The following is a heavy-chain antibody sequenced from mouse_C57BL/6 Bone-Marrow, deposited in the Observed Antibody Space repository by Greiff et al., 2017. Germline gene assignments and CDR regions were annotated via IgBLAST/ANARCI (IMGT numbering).Heavy chain of an antibody. D-gene: IGHD1-1*01. Sequence: EVQLQQSGPELVKPGASVKISCKASGYTFTDYYMNWVKQSHGKSLEWIGDINPNNGGTSYNQKFKGKATLTVDKSSSTAYMELRSLTSEDSAVYYCARGYYGSSYFFAYWGQGTLVTVSA. V-gene: IGHV1-26*01. CDR1: GYTFTDYY. J-gene: IGHJ3*01. CDR2: INPNNGGT. CDR3: ARGYYGSSYFFAY.